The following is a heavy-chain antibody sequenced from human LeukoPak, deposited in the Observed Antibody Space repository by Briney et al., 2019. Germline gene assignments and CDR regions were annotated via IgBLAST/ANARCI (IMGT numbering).Heavy chain of an antibody. J-gene: IGHJ4*02. CDR3: ARGDYDSSGYYHGYFDY. Sequence: ASVKVSCKASGYTFTGYYMHWARQAPGQGLEWMGWINPTSGGTNYAQKFQGRVTMTRDTSISTAYMELSRLRSDDTAVYYCARGDYDSSGYYHGYFDYWGQGTLVTVSS. V-gene: IGHV1-2*02. D-gene: IGHD3-22*01. CDR2: INPTSGGT. CDR1: GYTFTGYY.